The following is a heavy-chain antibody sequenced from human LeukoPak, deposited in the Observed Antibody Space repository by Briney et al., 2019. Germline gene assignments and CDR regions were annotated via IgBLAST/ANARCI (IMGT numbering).Heavy chain of an antibody. D-gene: IGHD6-13*01. CDR1: GFTFSRYW. Sequence: GGSLRLSCAASGFTFSRYWMSWVRQAPGKGLEWVANIKQDGSEKYYVDSVKGRFTISRDNAKNSLYLQMNSLRAEDTGIYYCARDEYTSSDYWGQGTLVTVSS. J-gene: IGHJ4*02. CDR2: IKQDGSEK. CDR3: ARDEYTSSDY. V-gene: IGHV3-7*01.